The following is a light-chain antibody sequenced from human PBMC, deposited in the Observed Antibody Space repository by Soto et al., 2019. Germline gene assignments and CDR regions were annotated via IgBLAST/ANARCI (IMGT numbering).Light chain of an antibody. CDR1: QSVSSSY. CDR2: GAS. V-gene: IGKV3-20*01. Sequence: EIVLTQSPGTLSLSPGERATLSCRASQSVSSSYLAWYQQKPGQAPRLLIYGASSRATGIPDRFSGSGSGXXXXXTISRLEPXXXAVYYCQQYGSSPLTFGGGTKVEIK. CDR3: QQYGSSPLT. J-gene: IGKJ4*01.